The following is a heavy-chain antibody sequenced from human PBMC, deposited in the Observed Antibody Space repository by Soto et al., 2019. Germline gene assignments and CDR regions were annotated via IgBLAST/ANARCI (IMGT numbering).Heavy chain of an antibody. CDR1: GFTFSSYW. D-gene: IGHD4-17*01. J-gene: IGHJ6*03. CDR3: ARGSSERDYGDYFSRPLYYYYMDV. Sequence: GGSLRLSCAASGFTFSSYWMHWVRQAPGKGLVWVSRINSDGSSTSYADSVKGRFTISRDNAKNTLYLQMNSLRAEDTAVYYCARGSSERDYGDYFSRPLYYYYMDVWGKGTTVTVSS. CDR2: INSDGSST. V-gene: IGHV3-74*01.